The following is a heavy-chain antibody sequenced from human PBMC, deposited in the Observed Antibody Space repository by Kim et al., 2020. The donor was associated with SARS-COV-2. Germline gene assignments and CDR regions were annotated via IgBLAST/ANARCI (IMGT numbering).Heavy chain of an antibody. J-gene: IGHJ5*02. Sequence: ASVKVSCKASGYTFTSYAMHWVRQAPGQRLEWMGWINAGNGNTKYSQKFQGRVTITRDTSASTAYMELSSLRSEDTAVYYCAREWGWTTAKEPGIAVGWFDPWGQGTLVTVSS. CDR2: INAGNGNT. D-gene: IGHD6-19*01. V-gene: IGHV1-3*01. CDR3: AREWGWTTAKEPGIAVGWFDP. CDR1: GYTFTSYA.